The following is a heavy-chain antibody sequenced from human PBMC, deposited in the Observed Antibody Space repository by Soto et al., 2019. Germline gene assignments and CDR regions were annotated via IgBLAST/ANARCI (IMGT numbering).Heavy chain of an antibody. D-gene: IGHD3-10*01. CDR1: GGSISSYY. CDR2: IYYSGGT. Sequence: QVQLQESGPGLVKPSETLSLTCTVSGGSISSYYWSWIRQPPGKGLEWIGYIYYSGGTNYNPSLKSRVTISVDTSKNQFSLKLSSVTAADTAVYYCARVWGGAFDLWGQGTMVTVSS. CDR3: ARVWGGAFDL. V-gene: IGHV4-59*01. J-gene: IGHJ3*01.